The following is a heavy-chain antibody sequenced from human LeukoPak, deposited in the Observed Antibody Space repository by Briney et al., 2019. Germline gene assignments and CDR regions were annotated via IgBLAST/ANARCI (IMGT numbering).Heavy chain of an antibody. CDR1: GGTFSSSA. CDR3: ARGGRVVATLDY. D-gene: IGHD2-15*01. V-gene: IGHV1-69*04. CDR2: IIPLLDIT. J-gene: IGHJ4*02. Sequence: ASVKVSCKLLGGTFSSSAVSWVRQAPGQGLEWMGRIIPLLDITNYAQRFQGRLMITADKSTTTAYMDLSNLTSDDTAVYYCARGGRVVATLDYWGQGTLVTVSS.